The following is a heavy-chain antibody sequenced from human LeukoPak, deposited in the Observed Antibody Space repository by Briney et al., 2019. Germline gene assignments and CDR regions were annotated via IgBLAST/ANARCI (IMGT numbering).Heavy chain of an antibody. V-gene: IGHV4-28*06. Sequence: MSSETLSLTCTVSGYSISSSNWWGWIRQPPGKGLEWIGYIYYSGSTNYNPSLKSRVTMSVDTSKNQFSLRLSSVTALDAAVYYCARNLGAARGAFDYWGQGTLVTVSS. CDR1: GYSISSSNW. J-gene: IGHJ4*02. CDR2: IYYSGST. CDR3: ARNLGAARGAFDY. D-gene: IGHD6-6*01.